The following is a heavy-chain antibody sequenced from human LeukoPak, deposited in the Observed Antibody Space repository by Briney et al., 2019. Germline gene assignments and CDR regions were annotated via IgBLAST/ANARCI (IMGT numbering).Heavy chain of an antibody. J-gene: IGHJ4*02. CDR1: GGSISSSSYY. CDR2: IYYSGST. V-gene: IGHV4-39*01. D-gene: IGHD3-10*01. Sequence: SETLSLTCTVSGGSISSSSYYWGWIRQPPGKGLEWIGSIYYSGSTYYNPSLKSRVTISVDTSKNQFSLKLSSVTAADTAVYYCARQEHERADHELLWFGELLPHYFDYWGQGTLVTVSS. CDR3: ARQEHERADHELLWFGELLPHYFDY.